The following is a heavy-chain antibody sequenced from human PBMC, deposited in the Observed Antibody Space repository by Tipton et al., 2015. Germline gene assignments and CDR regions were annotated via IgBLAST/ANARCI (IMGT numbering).Heavy chain of an antibody. J-gene: IGHJ1*01. CDR1: GFTLSRYA. Sequence: SLRLSCSAAGFTLSRYAMNWVRQAPGEGLEYVSAISSNGYNTYYADSVKGRFTISRDNSKNTLYLQMSSLRAEDTAVYYCVGMIESGSPILWGQGTLVTVNS. V-gene: IGHV3-64D*08. CDR2: ISSNGYNT. CDR3: VGMIESGSPIL. D-gene: IGHD1-26*01.